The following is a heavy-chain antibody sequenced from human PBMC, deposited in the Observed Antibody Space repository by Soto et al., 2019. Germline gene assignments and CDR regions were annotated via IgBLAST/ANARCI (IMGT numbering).Heavy chain of an antibody. CDR1: EFTFNTYA. CDR3: ARDVGNYVPYYHAMDV. D-gene: IGHD1-7*01. V-gene: IGHV3-30*03. J-gene: IGHJ6*02. CDR2: IAYDGNDK. Sequence: QAQLVESGGGVVQPGRSLRLSCAASEFTFNTYAMHWVRQAPGKGLEWVAVIAYDGNDKYYADSVKGRFTISRDTSKYALYLQLNTLRPEDTAMYYCARDVGNYVPYYHAMDVWGQGTTVTVSS.